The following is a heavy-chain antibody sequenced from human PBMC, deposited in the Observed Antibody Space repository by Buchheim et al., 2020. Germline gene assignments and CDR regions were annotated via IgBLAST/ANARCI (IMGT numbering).Heavy chain of an antibody. J-gene: IGHJ6*02. V-gene: IGHV5-51*01. CDR3: ARLPYGSGSGYYYYYGMDV. CDR2: IYPGDSDT. D-gene: IGHD3-10*01. CDR1: GYSFTNYW. Sequence: EVQLVQSGAEVKRPGESLKISCKGSGYSFTNYWIGWVRQMPGKGLAWMGIIYPGDSDTRYSPSFQGQVTFSAAKSISTAYLQWSSLKASDTAMYYCARLPYGSGSGYYYYYGMDVWGQGTT.